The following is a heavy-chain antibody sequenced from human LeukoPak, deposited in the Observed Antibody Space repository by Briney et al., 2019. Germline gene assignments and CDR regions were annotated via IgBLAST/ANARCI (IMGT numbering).Heavy chain of an antibody. V-gene: IGHV3-23*01. J-gene: IGHJ4*02. CDR1: GFTFSNYG. D-gene: IGHD6-19*01. CDR2: IVGSGVTT. Sequence: PGGSLRLSCAASGFTFSNYGMNWVRQAPGKGLEWVSGIVGSGVTTYYADSVKGRFTISRDNSKNTLYLHMNGLRVEDTAIYYCASSSVAVPGTFDYWGQGTLVTVSS. CDR3: ASSSVAVPGTFDY.